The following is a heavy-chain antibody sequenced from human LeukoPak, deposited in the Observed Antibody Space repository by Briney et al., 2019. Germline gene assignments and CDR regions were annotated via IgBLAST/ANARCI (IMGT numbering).Heavy chain of an antibody. V-gene: IGHV4-38-2*02. CDR2: IYHSGST. Sequence: PSETLSLTCTVSGYSISSGYYWGWIRQPPGKGLEWIGSIYHSGSTYYNPSLKRRVTISVDTSKNQFSLKLSSVTAADTAVYYCARGFSNYYYYMDVWGKGTTVTVSS. J-gene: IGHJ6*03. CDR1: GYSISSGYY. CDR3: ARGFSNYYYYMDV. D-gene: IGHD3-3*02.